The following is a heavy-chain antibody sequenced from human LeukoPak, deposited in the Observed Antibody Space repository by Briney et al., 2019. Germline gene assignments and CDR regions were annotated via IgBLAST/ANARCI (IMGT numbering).Heavy chain of an antibody. CDR3: AKDFDY. Sequence: GGSLRLSCAASGFTFSSYGMHWVRQAPGKGLEWVAVISYDGSNKYYADSVKGRFTISRDNSKNTLYPQMNSLRAEDTAVYYCAKDFDYWGQGTLVTVSS. CDR2: ISYDGSNK. V-gene: IGHV3-30*18. J-gene: IGHJ4*02. CDR1: GFTFSSYG.